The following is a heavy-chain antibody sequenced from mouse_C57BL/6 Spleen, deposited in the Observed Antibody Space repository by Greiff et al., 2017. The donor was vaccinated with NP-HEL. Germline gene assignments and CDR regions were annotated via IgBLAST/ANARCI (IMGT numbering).Heavy chain of an antibody. CDR2: IYPGNSDT. V-gene: IGHV1-5*01. D-gene: IGHD1-1*01. Sequence: VQLQQSGTVLARPGASVKMSCKTSGYTFTSYWMHWVKQRPGQGLEWIGAIYPGNSDTSYNQTFKGKAKLTAVTSASTAYMELSSLTNEDSAVYYCKRWGYGSSSYYAMDYWGQGTSGTVSS. CDR3: KRWGYGSSSYYAMDY. CDR1: GYTFTSYW. J-gene: IGHJ4*01.